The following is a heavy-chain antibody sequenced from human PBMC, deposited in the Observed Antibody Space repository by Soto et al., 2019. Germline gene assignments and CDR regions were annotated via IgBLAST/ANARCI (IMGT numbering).Heavy chain of an antibody. D-gene: IGHD1-1*01. V-gene: IGHV3-9*01. CDR2: ISWNSGSI. J-gene: IGHJ4*02. CDR1: GFTFDDYA. CDR3: AKDMGPPPEVSVQFDY. Sequence: EVQLVESGGGLVQPGRSLRLSCAASGFTFDDYAMHWVRQAPGKGLEWVSGISWNSGSIGYADSVKGRFTISRDNAKNSLYLQMNSLRAEDTALYYCAKDMGPPPEVSVQFDYWGQGTLVTVSS.